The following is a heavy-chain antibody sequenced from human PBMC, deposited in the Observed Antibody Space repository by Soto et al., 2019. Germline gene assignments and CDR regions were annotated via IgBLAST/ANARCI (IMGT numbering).Heavy chain of an antibody. CDR3: ARGPRYSYGPSDY. J-gene: IGHJ4*02. V-gene: IGHV4-59*12. D-gene: IGHD5-18*01. CDR2: IYYSGST. CDR1: GGSISSYY. Sequence: SETLSLTCTVSGGSISSYYWSWIRQPPGKGLEWIGYIYYSGSTNYNPSLKSRVTISVDTSKNQFSLKLTSVTAADTAVYYCARGPRYSYGPSDYWGQGTLVTVSS.